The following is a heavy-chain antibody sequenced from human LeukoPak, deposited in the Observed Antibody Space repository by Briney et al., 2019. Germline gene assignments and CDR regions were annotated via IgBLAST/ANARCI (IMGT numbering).Heavy chain of an antibody. J-gene: IGHJ4*02. CDR3: ARVAKERVGGVYYFDY. CDR1: GFTFSDHD. CDR2: IGTAGDT. Sequence: GGSLRLSCAASGFTFSDHDMHWVRQATGKGLEWVSAIGTAGDTYYSGSVKGRFTISRENAKNSLYLQMNSLRAGDTAVYYCARVAKERVGGVYYFDYWGQGTLVTVSS. V-gene: IGHV3-13*01. D-gene: IGHD1-1*01.